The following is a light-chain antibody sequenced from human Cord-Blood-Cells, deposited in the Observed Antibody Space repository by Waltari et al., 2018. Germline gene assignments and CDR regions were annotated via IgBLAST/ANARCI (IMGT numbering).Light chain of an antibody. CDR2: GVS. J-gene: IGLJ3*02. CDR3: SSYTSSSTPWV. CDR1: SSDVCGYNY. V-gene: IGLV2-14*01. Sequence: QSALPQPASVSGSPGQSITISCTGTSSDVCGYNYVSWYQQHPGKAPKLMIYGVSNRPSGVSNRFSGSKSGNTASLTISGLQAEDEADYYCSSYTSSSTPWVFGGGTKLTVL.